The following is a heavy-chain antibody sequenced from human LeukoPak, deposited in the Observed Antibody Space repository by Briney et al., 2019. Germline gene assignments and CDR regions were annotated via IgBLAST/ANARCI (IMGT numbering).Heavy chain of an antibody. J-gene: IGHJ4*02. CDR2: IYHSGST. Sequence: SETLSLTCAVSGVSISSGGYSWSWIRQPPGKGLEWIGYIYHSGSTYYNPSLKSRVTISVDTSKNQFSLKLSSVTTADTAVYYCASIVGAAYYFDYWGQGTLVTVSS. CDR1: GVSISSGGYS. V-gene: IGHV4-30-2*01. D-gene: IGHD1-26*01. CDR3: ASIVGAAYYFDY.